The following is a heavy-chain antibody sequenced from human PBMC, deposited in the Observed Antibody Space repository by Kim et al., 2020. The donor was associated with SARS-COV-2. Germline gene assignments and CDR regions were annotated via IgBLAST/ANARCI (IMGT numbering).Heavy chain of an antibody. CDR3: AKGGHTTWVDP. J-gene: IGHJ5*02. Sequence: GGSLRLSCVASGFTFRTYAMSWVRQAPGKDLQWVSTISGGGGSTFYADSVKGRFTISRDDSKNTIYLQMNSLRAEDTAIYYCAKGGHTTWVDPWGQGTLVTVSS. CDR1: GFTFRTYA. V-gene: IGHV3-23*01. D-gene: IGHD2-2*01. CDR2: ISGGGGST.